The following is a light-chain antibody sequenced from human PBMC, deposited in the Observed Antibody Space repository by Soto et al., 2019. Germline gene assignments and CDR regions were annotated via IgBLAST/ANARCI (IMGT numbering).Light chain of an antibody. V-gene: IGLV1-51*01. CDR2: DNN. J-gene: IGLJ6*01. CDR1: SSNIGNNY. Sequence: QSVLTQPPSVSAAPGQKVTISCSGSSSNIGNNYVSWYQQLPGTAPKLLIYDNNKRPSGIPDRFSGSKSGTSATLGITGLETGDEADYYCGTWDSSLSAVFGSGTQLTV. CDR3: GTWDSSLSAV.